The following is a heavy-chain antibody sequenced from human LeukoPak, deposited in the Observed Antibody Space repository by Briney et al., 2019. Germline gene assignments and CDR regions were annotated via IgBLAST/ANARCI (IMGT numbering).Heavy chain of an antibody. D-gene: IGHD1-1*01. CDR3: ARRGTGHGMDV. CDR2: INNDGSSA. V-gene: IGHV3-74*01. Sequence: SGGSLRLSCAASGFTFSSYAMSWVRQVPGKGLVWVSRINNDGSSASYVDSVKGRFTISRDNAKNTLFLQMNSLRAEDTAVYYCARRGTGHGMDVWGQGTTVIVSS. CDR1: GFTFSSYA. J-gene: IGHJ6*02.